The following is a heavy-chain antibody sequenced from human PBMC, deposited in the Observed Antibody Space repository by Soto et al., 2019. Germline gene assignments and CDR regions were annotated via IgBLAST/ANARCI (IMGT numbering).Heavy chain of an antibody. V-gene: IGHV1-69*01. D-gene: IGHD6-19*01. CDR2: IIPIFGTA. J-gene: IGHJ4*02. Sequence: QVQLVQSGAEVKKPGSSVKVSCKASGGTFSSYAISWVRQAPGQGLEWMGGIIPIFGTANYAQKFQGRVTITADESTSTAYMELSSLRSEDTAVYYCARDGQVAVAGTLGYFDYWGQGTLVTVSS. CDR3: ARDGQVAVAGTLGYFDY. CDR1: GGTFSSYA.